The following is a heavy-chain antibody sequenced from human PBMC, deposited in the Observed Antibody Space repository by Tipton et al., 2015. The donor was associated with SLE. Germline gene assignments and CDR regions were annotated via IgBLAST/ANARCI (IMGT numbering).Heavy chain of an antibody. CDR2: IYHSGRT. D-gene: IGHD3-16*01. CDR1: GGSITNSNYY. CDR3: ARDLTLGRWYFDL. V-gene: IGHV4-39*07. Sequence: TLSLTCSVSGGSITNSNYYWGWIRQPPGKGLEWIGGIYHSGRTHYNPSLKSRVTISVDTSKNQFSLRLSSVTAADTAVYYCARDLTLGRWYFDLWGRGTRVTVSS. J-gene: IGHJ2*01.